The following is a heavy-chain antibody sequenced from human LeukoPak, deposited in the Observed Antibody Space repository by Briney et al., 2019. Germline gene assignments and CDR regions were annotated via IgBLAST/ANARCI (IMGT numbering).Heavy chain of an antibody. J-gene: IGHJ4*02. CDR2: ISGSGGST. D-gene: IGHD3-16*01. CDR1: GFTFSSYG. Sequence: PGGTLRLSCAASGFTFSSYGMSWVRQAPGKGLEWVSAISGSGGSTYYADSVKGRFTISRDNSKNTLYLQMNSPRVEDTAVYYCVCLGLGGLSLDWGQGTLVTVSS. CDR3: VCLGLGGLSLD. V-gene: IGHV3-23*01.